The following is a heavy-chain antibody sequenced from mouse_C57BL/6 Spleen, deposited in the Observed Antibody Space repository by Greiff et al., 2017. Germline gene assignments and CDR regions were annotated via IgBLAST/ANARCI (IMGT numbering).Heavy chain of an antibody. CDR2: IYPRSGNT. Sequence: VQLQQSGAELARPGASVKLSCKASGYTFTSYGISWVKQRTGQGLEWIGEIYPRSGNTYYNEKFKGKATLTADKSSSTAYMELRSLTSEDSAVYFCARSQTGSFAYWGQGTLVTVSA. CDR3: ARSQTGSFAY. CDR1: GYTFTSYG. V-gene: IGHV1-81*01. J-gene: IGHJ3*01. D-gene: IGHD4-1*01.